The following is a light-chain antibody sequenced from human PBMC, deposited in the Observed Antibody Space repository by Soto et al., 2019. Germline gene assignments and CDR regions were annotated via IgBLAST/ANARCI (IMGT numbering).Light chain of an antibody. J-gene: IGKJ1*01. CDR1: QSVGSY. V-gene: IGKV3-11*01. CDR3: QQRTSWPWT. CDR2: DIS. Sequence: EIVLTQSPATLSLSPGERATLTCRASQSVGSYFAWYQQKPGQPPRVLIYDISSRATGAPARFRGSGSGTDFALTISGLEPEDSAVYYCQQRTSWPWTFGQGTKVDIK.